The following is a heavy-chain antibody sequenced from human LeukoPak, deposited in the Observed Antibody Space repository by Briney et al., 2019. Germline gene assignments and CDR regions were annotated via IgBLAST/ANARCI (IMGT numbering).Heavy chain of an antibody. V-gene: IGHV3-53*01. CDR1: GFTFSDYY. D-gene: IGHD4-11*01. J-gene: IGHJ4*02. Sequence: GGSLRLSCAASGFTFSDYYMSWVRQAPGKGLEWVSVIYSGGSTYYADSVKGRFTISRDNSKNTLYLQMNSLRAEDTAVYYCARFYSDYSYYFDYWGQGTLVTVSS. CDR3: ARFYSDYSYYFDY. CDR2: IYSGGST.